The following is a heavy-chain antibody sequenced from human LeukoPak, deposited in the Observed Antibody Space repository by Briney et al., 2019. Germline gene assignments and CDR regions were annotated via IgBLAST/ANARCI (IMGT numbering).Heavy chain of an antibody. CDR3: ARVGCSSTSCYIPYYYYYYMDV. J-gene: IGHJ6*03. CDR2: ISSSSSYI. V-gene: IGHV3-21*01. CDR1: GFTFSSYS. D-gene: IGHD2-2*02. Sequence: GGSLRLSCAASGFTFSSYSMNWVRQAPGKGLEWVSSISSSSSYIYYADSVKGRFTISRDNAKNSLYLQMNSLRAEDTAVYYCARVGCSSTSCYIPYYYYYYMDVWGKGTTVTVSS.